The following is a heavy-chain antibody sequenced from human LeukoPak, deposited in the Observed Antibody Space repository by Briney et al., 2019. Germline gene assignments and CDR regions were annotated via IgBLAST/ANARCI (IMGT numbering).Heavy chain of an antibody. CDR3: ASSHLQYSRGYLSYYYYGMDV. V-gene: IGHV5-51*01. CDR1: GYSFTGYW. D-gene: IGHD6-25*01. CDR2: IYPGDSDT. J-gene: IGHJ6*02. Sequence: GESLKISCKGSGYSFTGYWIGWVRQMPGNGLEWMGVIYPGDSDTRYSPSFQGQVTISSDKSISTAYLQWSSLKASDTAMYYCASSHLQYSRGYLSYYYYGMDVWGQGTTVTVSS.